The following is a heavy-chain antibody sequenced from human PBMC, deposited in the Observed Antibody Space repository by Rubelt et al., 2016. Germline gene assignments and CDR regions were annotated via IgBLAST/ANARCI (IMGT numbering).Heavy chain of an antibody. D-gene: IGHD5-12*01. CDR1: GGSVISGYY. CDR2: IDHSGNT. V-gene: IGHV4-38-2*02. J-gene: IGHJ4*02. Sequence: QLQLQESGPGLVKPSETLSLTCTVSGGSVISGYYWGWIRQPPGKGLEWLGEIDHSGNTDYIPSLKSRVTIAVDTSKNQIPLKLRSVTAADTAIYYCARSSGYDYVYDYWGQGTLVTVSS. CDR3: ARSSGYDYVYDY.